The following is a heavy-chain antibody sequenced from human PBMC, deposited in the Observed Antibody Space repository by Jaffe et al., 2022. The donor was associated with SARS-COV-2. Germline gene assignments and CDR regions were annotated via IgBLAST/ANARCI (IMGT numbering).Heavy chain of an antibody. CDR1: GGSISSYY. J-gene: IGHJ5*02. CDR2: IYYSGST. V-gene: IGHV4-59*08. D-gene: IGHD2-15*01. Sequence: QVQLQESGPGLVKPSETLSLTCTVSGGSISSYYWSWIRQPPGKGLEWIGYIYYSGSTNYNPSLKSRVTISVDTSKNQFSLKLSSVTAADTAVYYCARQKPGYCSGGSCYGFDPWGQGTLVTVSS. CDR3: ARQKPGYCSGGSCYGFDP.